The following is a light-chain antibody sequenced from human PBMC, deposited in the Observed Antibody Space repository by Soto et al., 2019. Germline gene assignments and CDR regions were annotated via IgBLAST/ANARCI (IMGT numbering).Light chain of an antibody. V-gene: IGLV2-8*01. J-gene: IGLJ2*01. CDR3: SAYAGNNNPVI. Sequence: QSALTQPPSASGSPGQSVTISCTGTSSDVGGHNFVSWYQQHPGKAPKFLIYEVTKRPSGVPDRFSGSKSGITASLTDSGLQADDEAYYYCSAYAGNNNPVIFGGGTKLTVL. CDR2: EVT. CDR1: SSDVGGHNF.